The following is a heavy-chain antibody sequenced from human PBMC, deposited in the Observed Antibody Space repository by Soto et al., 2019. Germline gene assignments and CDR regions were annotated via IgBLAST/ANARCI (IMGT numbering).Heavy chain of an antibody. D-gene: IGHD6-13*01. Sequence: PGGSLRLSCAASGFTFSSYAMHWVRQAPGKGLEWVAVISYDGSNKYYADSVKGRFTISRDSSKNTLYLQMNSLRAEDTAVYYCARDRSQAAIAAAGLLDPWGQGTLVTVSS. V-gene: IGHV3-30-3*01. CDR3: ARDRSQAAIAAAGLLDP. CDR2: ISYDGSNK. CDR1: GFTFSSYA. J-gene: IGHJ5*02.